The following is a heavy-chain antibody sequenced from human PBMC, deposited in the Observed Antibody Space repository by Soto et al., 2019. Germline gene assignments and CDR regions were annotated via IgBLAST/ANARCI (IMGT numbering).Heavy chain of an antibody. J-gene: IGHJ1*01. CDR2: ISYDGSDK. Sequence: ESGGGVVQHGRSLRLSCAASGFTFSSYGMHWVRQAPGQGLEWVAVISYDGSDKYYADSVQGRFTISRDNSKNTLYLQMNSLRAEDTAVYYCAKDEGGSYYDRVEYFQHWGQGTLVTVSS. D-gene: IGHD1-26*01. CDR1: GFTFSSYG. V-gene: IGHV3-30*18. CDR3: AKDEGGSYYDRVEYFQH.